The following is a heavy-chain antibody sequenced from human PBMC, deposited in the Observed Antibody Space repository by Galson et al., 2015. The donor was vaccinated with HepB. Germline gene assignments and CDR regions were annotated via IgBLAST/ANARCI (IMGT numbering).Heavy chain of an antibody. J-gene: IGHJ4*02. CDR1: GFTFSSYW. CDR2: INSDGSST. D-gene: IGHD3-22*01. V-gene: IGHV3-74*01. Sequence: SLRLSCAASGFTFSSYWMHWVRQAPGKGLVWVSRINSDGSSTSYADSVKGRFTISRDNSKNTLYLQMNSLRAEDTAVYYCARARSSWYHYYYYDSSGRLDYWGQGTLVTVSS. CDR3: ARARSSWYHYYYYDSSGRLDY.